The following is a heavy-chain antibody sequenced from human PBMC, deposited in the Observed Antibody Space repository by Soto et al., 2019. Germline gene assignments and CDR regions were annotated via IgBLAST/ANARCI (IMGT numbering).Heavy chain of an antibody. CDR3: ATGRSEVVPGAMDT. Sequence: SETLYLTCTVSGDSFSNYYCNWVRKSAGKGLEWIGRIYPTGSTTYNPSLKSRLTMSVDTSKNQFSLRLTSMTAADTAVYYCATGRSEVVPGAMDTWGQGTLVTVSS. V-gene: IGHV4-4*07. CDR1: GDSFSNYY. D-gene: IGHD2-2*01. J-gene: IGHJ5*02. CDR2: IYPTGST.